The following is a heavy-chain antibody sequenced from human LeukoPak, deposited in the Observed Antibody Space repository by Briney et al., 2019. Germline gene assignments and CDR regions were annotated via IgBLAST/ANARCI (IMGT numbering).Heavy chain of an antibody. V-gene: IGHV3-21*01. J-gene: IGHJ6*04. CDR1: GFTFSSYS. Sequence: PGGSLRLSCAASGFTFSSYSMNWVRQAPGKGLEWVSSISSSSSYIYYADSVKGRFTISRDNAKNSLYLQMNSLRVEDTAVYYCARDKTSGYQPRGVMDVWGKGTTVIVSS. D-gene: IGHD5-12*01. CDR3: ARDKTSGYQPRGVMDV. CDR2: ISSSSSYI.